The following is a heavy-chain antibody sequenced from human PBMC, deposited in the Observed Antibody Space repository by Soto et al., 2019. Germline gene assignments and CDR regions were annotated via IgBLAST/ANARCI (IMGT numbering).Heavy chain of an antibody. CDR1: GYTFTSYG. V-gene: IGHV1-2*04. CDR2: INPNSGGT. CDR3: ARGLHSSSQVNY. D-gene: IGHD6-13*01. J-gene: IGHJ4*02. Sequence: GASVKVSCKASGYTFTSYGISWVRQAPGQGLEWMGWINPNSGGTNYAQKFQGWVTMTRDTSISTAYMELSRLRSDDTAVCYCARGLHSSSQVNYWDQGTLVIVSS.